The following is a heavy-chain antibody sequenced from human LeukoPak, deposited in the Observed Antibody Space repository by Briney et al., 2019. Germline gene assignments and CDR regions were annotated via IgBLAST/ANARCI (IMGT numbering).Heavy chain of an antibody. CDR2: INSDGSST. CDR3: APVVPTPDLVG. J-gene: IGHJ4*02. CDR1: GFTFRSYW. D-gene: IGHD2-2*01. Sequence: GGSLRLTCACSGFTFRSYWLHWVRQAPGKGLVWVSRINSDGSSTSYADSVKGRFTISRDNAKNTLYLQMNSLRAEDTAVYYCAPVVPTPDLVGRGRGTLVTVSS. V-gene: IGHV3-74*01.